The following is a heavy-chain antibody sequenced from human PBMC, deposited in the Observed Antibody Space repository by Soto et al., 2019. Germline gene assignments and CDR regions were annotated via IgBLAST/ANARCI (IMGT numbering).Heavy chain of an antibody. Sequence: EVQLVESGGDLVQPGRSLRLSCTASGFTFGDYGLSWFRQTPGKGLEWVGFIRYKGIGGTTEYAASVKGRFTISRDDSRSIAYLQMNSLKTEDTAVYYCTIGPLGDPIWGSYWFDPWGQGILVTVSS. J-gene: IGHJ5*02. CDR1: GFTFGDYG. V-gene: IGHV3-49*03. D-gene: IGHD3-16*01. CDR2: IRYKGIGGTT. CDR3: TIGPLGDPIWGSYWFDP.